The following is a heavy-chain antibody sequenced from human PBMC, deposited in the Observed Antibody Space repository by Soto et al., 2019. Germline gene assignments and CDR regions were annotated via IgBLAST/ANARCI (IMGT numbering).Heavy chain of an antibody. CDR3: AKDLGITFGGVIPNWLFDY. J-gene: IGHJ4*02. Sequence: GGSLRLSCAASGFTFSSYAMSWVRQAPGKGLEWVSAISGSGGSTYYADSVKGRFTISRDNSKNTLYLQMNSLRAEDTAVYYCAKDLGITFGGVIPNWLFDYWGQGTLVTSPQ. V-gene: IGHV3-23*01. CDR2: ISGSGGST. D-gene: IGHD3-16*02. CDR1: GFTFSSYA.